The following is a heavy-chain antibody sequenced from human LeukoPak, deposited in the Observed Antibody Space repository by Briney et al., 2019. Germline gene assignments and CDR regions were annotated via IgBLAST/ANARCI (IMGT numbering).Heavy chain of an antibody. CDR3: ARPREYCTKTSCPFDL. D-gene: IGHD2-2*01. J-gene: IGHJ3*01. CDR1: GYTFTAYW. V-gene: IGHV5-51*01. CDR2: IYPGDSDT. Sequence: GESLKISCKGSGYTFTAYWIAWVRQMPGKGPEWMGLIYPGDSDTRYSPSFQGQVTILADKSITTAYLQWSSLKASDTAMYYCARPREYCTKTSCPFDLWGQGTVVTVSS.